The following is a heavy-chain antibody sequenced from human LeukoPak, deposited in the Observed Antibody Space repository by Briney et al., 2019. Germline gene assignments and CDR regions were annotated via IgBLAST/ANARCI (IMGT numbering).Heavy chain of an antibody. Sequence: GGSLRLSCAASGFTFSSYGMHWVRQAPGKGLEWVAVISYDGSNKYYADSVKGRFTISRDNSKNTLFLQMNTLRAEDTAVYYCAKDRGCSSTSCYWVFDYWGQGTLVTVSS. CDR1: GFTFSSYG. CDR2: ISYDGSNK. J-gene: IGHJ4*02. CDR3: AKDRGCSSTSCYWVFDY. V-gene: IGHV3-30*18. D-gene: IGHD2-2*01.